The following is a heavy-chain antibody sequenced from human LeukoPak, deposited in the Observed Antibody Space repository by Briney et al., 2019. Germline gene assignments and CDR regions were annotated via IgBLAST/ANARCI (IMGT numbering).Heavy chain of an antibody. CDR1: GFTFSSYS. CDR2: ISSSSSYI. CDR3: ARDQPNYDILTGYYPFDY. V-gene: IGHV3-21*01. D-gene: IGHD3-9*01. Sequence: GGSLRLSCAASGFTFSSYSVNWVRQAPGKGLEWVSSISSSSSYIYYADSVKGRFTISRDNAKNSLYLQMNSLRAEDTAVYYCARDQPNYDILTGYYPFDYWGQGTLVTVSS. J-gene: IGHJ4*02.